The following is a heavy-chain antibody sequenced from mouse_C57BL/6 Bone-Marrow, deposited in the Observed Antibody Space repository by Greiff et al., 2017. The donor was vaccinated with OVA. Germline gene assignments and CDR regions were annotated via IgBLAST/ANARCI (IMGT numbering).Heavy chain of an antibody. Sequence: EVQLQQSGPELVKPGASVKISCKASGYTFTDYYMNWVKQSHGKSLEWIGDINPNNGGTSYNQKFKGKATLTVDKSSSTAYMELRSLTSDDSAVYYCARWVMDYWGQGTSVTVSS. CDR3: ARWVMDY. V-gene: IGHV1-26*01. J-gene: IGHJ4*01. CDR2: INPNNGGT. CDR1: GYTFTDYY.